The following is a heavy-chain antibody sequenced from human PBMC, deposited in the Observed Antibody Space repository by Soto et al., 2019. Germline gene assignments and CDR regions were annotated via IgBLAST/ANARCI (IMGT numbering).Heavy chain of an antibody. D-gene: IGHD3-22*01. J-gene: IGHJ4*02. CDR3: AKDLSQSGLFVFDY. Sequence: EVQLLESGGGLVQPGGSLRLSCVASEFTFSNYAMSWVRQAPGKGLEWVSAISGNDDSTYYADSVKGRCIISRDNSKNTLDLQMNSLRAQETAVYYCAKDLSQSGLFVFDYWGQGIRVTVSS. V-gene: IGHV3-23*01. CDR1: EFTFSNYA. CDR2: ISGNDDST.